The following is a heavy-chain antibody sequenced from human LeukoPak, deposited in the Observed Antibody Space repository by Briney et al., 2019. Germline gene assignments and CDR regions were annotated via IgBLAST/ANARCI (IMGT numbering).Heavy chain of an antibody. J-gene: IGHJ3*02. V-gene: IGHV4-39*07. CDR2: IYYSGNK. CDR3: ARNGLDYDILTGYYSCAFDI. Sequence: PSETLSLTCTVSGASITSSSYYWGWIRQPPGKGLEYIGTIYYSGNKYYNPSLKSRVTISVDTSKNQFSLKLSSVTAADTAVYYCARNGLDYDILTGYYSCAFDIWGQGTMVTVSS. CDR1: GASITSSSYY. D-gene: IGHD3-9*01.